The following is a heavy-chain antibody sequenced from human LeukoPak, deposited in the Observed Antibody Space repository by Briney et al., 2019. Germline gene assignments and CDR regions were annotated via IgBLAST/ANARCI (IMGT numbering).Heavy chain of an antibody. CDR2: IYYSGST. CDR3: AGTYYYDSSGYYQGWFDP. V-gene: IGHV4-59*08. Sequence: SETLSLTCTVSGGSISSYYWNWIRQPPGKALEWIGYIYYSGSTNYNPSLKSRVTISVDTSKNQFSLKLSSVTAADTAVYYCAGTYYYDSSGYYQGWFDPWGQGTLVTVSS. D-gene: IGHD3-22*01. J-gene: IGHJ5*02. CDR1: GGSISSYY.